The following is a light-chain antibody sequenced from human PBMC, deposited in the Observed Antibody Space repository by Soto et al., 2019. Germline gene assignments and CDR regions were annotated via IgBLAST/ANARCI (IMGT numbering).Light chain of an antibody. CDR1: QSVSNY. CDR3: QQSDTTPPYT. J-gene: IGKJ2*01. Sequence: DIQMTQSPSSLSASVGDRVTITCRASQSVSNYLNWYQQKPGKAPKILIYGASNLQSGIPSRFSGSGSGTDFTLTISSLQPEDFATYYCQQSDTTPPYTFGQGTTLEIK. CDR2: GAS. V-gene: IGKV1-39*01.